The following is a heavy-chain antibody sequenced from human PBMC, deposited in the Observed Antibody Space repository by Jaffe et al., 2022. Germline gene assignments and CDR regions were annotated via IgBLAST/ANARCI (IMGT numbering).Heavy chain of an antibody. V-gene: IGHV3-73*02. J-gene: IGHJ6*03. CDR2: IRSKANSYAT. CDR3: TRQPRRATVTTGYYYYMDV. D-gene: IGHD4-17*01. Sequence: EVQLVESGGGLVQPGGSLKLSCAASGFTFSGSAMHWVRQASGKGLEWVGRIRSKANSYATAYAASVKGRFTISRDDSKNTAYLQMNSLKTEDTAVYYCTRQPRRATVTTGYYYYMDVWGKGTTVTVSS. CDR1: GFTFSGSA.